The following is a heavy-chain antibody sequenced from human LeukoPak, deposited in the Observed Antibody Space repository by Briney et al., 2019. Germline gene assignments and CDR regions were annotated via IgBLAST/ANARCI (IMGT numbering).Heavy chain of an antibody. Sequence: SETLSLTCTVSGGSISSSSYYWGWIRQPPGKGLEWIGSIYYSGSTYYNPSLKSRVTISVDTSKNQFSLKLSSVTAADTAVYYCARELLTEYFQHWGQGTLVTVSS. V-gene: IGHV4-39*07. J-gene: IGHJ1*01. CDR1: GGSISSSSYY. D-gene: IGHD2-15*01. CDR3: ARELLTEYFQH. CDR2: IYYSGST.